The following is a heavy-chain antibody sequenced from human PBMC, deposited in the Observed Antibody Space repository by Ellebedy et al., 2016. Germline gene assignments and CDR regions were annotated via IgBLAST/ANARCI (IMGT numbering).Heavy chain of an antibody. V-gene: IGHV1-2*02. D-gene: IGHD5-18*01. CDR1: GYTFTGYY. CDR2: INPNSGGT. Sequence: ASVKVSXXASGYTFTGYYMHWVRQAPGQGLEWMGWINPNSGGTNYAQKFQGRVTMTRDTSISTAYMELSRLRSDDTAVYYCARVSGYSYGLNDYWGQGTLVTVSS. CDR3: ARVSGYSYGLNDY. J-gene: IGHJ4*02.